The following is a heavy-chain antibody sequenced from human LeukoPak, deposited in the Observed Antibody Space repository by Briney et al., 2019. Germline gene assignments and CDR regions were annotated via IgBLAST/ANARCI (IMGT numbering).Heavy chain of an antibody. CDR1: GFTFSSYE. Sequence: GGSLRLSCAASGFTFSSYEMNRVRQAPGKGLEWVSYISSSGSTIYYADSVKGRFTISRDNAKNSLYLQMNSLRAEDTAVYYCARESFTFGGVIAPDFDYWGQGTLVTVSS. J-gene: IGHJ4*02. CDR3: ARESFTFGGVIAPDFDY. V-gene: IGHV3-48*03. CDR2: ISSSGSTI. D-gene: IGHD3-16*02.